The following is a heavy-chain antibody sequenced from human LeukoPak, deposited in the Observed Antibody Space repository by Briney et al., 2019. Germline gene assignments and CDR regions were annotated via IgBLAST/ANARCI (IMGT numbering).Heavy chain of an antibody. J-gene: IGHJ2*01. V-gene: IGHV3-7*01. D-gene: IGHD1-14*01. CDR2: IKQDATEK. Sequence: GGSLRLSCAASGFTVSNYWMSWVRQAPGKGLEWVANIKQDATEKYYVDSVKGRFTISRDNAKSSLYLQMNSLRADDTAVYYCARARHPTGQYFDLWGRGTLVTVSS. CDR1: GFTVSNYW. CDR3: ARARHPTGQYFDL.